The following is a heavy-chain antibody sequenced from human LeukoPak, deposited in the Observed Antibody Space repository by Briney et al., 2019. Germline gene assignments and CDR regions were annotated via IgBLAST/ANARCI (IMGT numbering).Heavy chain of an antibody. CDR2: ISAYNGNT. J-gene: IGHJ4*02. CDR3: ARDSGVLLWFGELFPSGY. CDR1: GYTFTSYG. D-gene: IGHD3-10*01. V-gene: IGHV1-18*04. Sequence: ASVKVSCKASGYTFTSYGISWVRQAPGQGLEWMGWISAYNGNTNYAQKLQGRVTMTTNTSTSTAYMELRSLRSDDTGVYYCARDSGVLLWFGELFPSGYWGQGTLVTVSS.